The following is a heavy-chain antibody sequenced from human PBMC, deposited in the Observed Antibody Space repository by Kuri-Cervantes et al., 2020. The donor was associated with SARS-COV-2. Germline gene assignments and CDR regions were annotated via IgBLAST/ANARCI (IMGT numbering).Heavy chain of an antibody. CDR2: IYHSGST. J-gene: IGHJ4*02. Sequence: AGSLTLFCAVSGYSISSGYYWGWIRQPPGKGLEWIGSIYHSGSTYYSPSLKSRVTISVDTSKNQFSLKLSSVTAADTAVYYCARLASSRGTREFDYWGQGTLVTVSS. CDR1: GYSISSGYY. CDR3: ARLASSRGTREFDY. D-gene: IGHD2-8*01. V-gene: IGHV4-38-2*01.